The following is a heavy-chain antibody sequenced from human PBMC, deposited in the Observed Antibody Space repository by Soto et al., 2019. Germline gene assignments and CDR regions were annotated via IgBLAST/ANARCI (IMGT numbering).Heavy chain of an antibody. V-gene: IGHV3-21*04. CDR1: GFTFSSYS. D-gene: IGHD3-10*01. CDR3: AKGGHYYYGMDV. CDR2: ISSSSYI. Sequence: EVQLVESGGGLVKPGGSLRLSCAASGFTFSSYSMNWVRQAPGKGLEWVSSISSSSYIYYADSVKGRFTISRDNAKNSLYLQMNSLRAEDTAVYYCAKGGHYYYGMDVWGQGTTVTVSS. J-gene: IGHJ6*02.